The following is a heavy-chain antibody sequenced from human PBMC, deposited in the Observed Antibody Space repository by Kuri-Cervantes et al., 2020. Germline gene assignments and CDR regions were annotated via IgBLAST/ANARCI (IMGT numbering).Heavy chain of an antibody. CDR1: GFTFDDYA. V-gene: IGHV3-9*01. J-gene: IGHJ3*02. CDR3: ARVVEGWLQKAAFDI. Sequence: GGSLRLSCAASGFTFDDYAMHWVRQAPGKGLEWVSGISWNSGNIGYADSVKGRFTFSRDNAKKSLYLQMNSLRAEDTAVYYCARVVEGWLQKAAFDIWGQGTMVTISS. D-gene: IGHD5-24*01. CDR2: ISWNSGNI.